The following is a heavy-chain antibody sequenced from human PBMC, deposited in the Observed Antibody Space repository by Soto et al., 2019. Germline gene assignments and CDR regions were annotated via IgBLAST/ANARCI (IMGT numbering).Heavy chain of an antibody. V-gene: IGHV3-13*01. D-gene: IGHD4-17*01. CDR3: ARAGGVTTAFDI. CDR1: GFTFSSYD. J-gene: IGHJ3*02. CDR2: IGTAGDT. Sequence: EVQLVESGGGLVQPGGSLRLSCAASGFTFSSYDMHWVRQATGKGLEWVSAIGTAGDTYYPGSVKGRFTISRENAKNSLYLQMNSLRAEDTAVYYCARAGGVTTAFDIWGQGTMVTVSS.